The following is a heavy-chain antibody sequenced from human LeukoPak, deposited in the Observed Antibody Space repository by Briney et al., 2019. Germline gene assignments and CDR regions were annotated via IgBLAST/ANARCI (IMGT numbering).Heavy chain of an antibody. V-gene: IGHV1-2*06. CDR2: INPNSGGT. CDR1: GYTFTGYC. Sequence: ASVKVSCKASGYTFTGYCMHWVRQAPGQGLEWMGRINPNSGGTNYAQKFQGRVTMTRDTSISTAYMELSRLRSDDTAVYYCARGARRITMIVVVTLGYWGQGTLVIISS. D-gene: IGHD3-22*01. J-gene: IGHJ4*02. CDR3: ARGARRITMIVVVTLGY.